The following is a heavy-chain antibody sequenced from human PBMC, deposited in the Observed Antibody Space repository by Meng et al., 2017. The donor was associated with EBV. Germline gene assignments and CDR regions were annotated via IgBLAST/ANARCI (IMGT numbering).Heavy chain of an antibody. V-gene: IGHV4-39*07. CDR3: ARSSPVRFGELSN. Sequence: QLQLQESCPGLVKPSETLSLTCTVSGGSISSSSYYWGWIRQPPGKGLEWIGSIYYSGSTYYNPSLKSRVTISVDTSKNQFSLKLSSVTAADTAVYYCARSSPVRFGELSNWGQGTLVTVSS. J-gene: IGHJ4*02. D-gene: IGHD3-10*01. CDR1: GGSISSSSYY. CDR2: IYYSGST.